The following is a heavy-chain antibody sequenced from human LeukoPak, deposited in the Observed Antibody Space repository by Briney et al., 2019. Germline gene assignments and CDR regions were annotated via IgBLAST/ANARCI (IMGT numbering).Heavy chain of an antibody. Sequence: ASVKVSCKASGYTFTGYYMHWVRQAPGQGLEWMGWINPNSGGTNYAQKFQGRVTMTRDTSISTAYMELSRLRSDDTAVYYCARTNTDNYYYYMDVWGKGTTVTISS. CDR3: ARTNTDNYYYYMDV. D-gene: IGHD2-8*01. CDR2: INPNSGGT. J-gene: IGHJ6*03. V-gene: IGHV1-2*02. CDR1: GYTFTGYY.